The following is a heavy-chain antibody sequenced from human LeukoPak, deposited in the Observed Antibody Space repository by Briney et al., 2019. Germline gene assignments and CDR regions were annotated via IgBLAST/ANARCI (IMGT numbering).Heavy chain of an antibody. J-gene: IGHJ3*02. CDR2: ISWNSGSI. Sequence: GGSLRLSCAASGFTFDDYAMHWVRQAPGKGLEWVSGISWNSGSIGYADSVKGRFTISRDNAKNSLYLQMNSLRAEDMALYYCAKGGYYYDSSAHAFDIWGQGTMVTVSS. CDR1: GFTFDDYA. CDR3: AKGGYYYDSSAHAFDI. V-gene: IGHV3-9*03. D-gene: IGHD3-22*01.